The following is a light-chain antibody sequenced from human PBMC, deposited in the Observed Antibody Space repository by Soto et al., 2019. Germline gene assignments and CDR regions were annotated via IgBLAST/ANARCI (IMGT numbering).Light chain of an antibody. J-gene: IGLJ3*02. CDR2: EVS. CDR3: SSYAGSNKV. CDR1: SSDVGGYNY. Sequence: QSVLTQPPSASGSPGQSVTISCTGTSSDVGGYNYVSWYQQHPGKAPKLMIYEVSKRPSGVPDRFSGSKSGNTASPTVSGLQAEDEADYYCSSYAGSNKVFGGGTKLTVL. V-gene: IGLV2-8*01.